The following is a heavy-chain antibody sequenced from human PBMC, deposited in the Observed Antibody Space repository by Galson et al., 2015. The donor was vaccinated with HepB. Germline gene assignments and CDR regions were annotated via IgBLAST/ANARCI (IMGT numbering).Heavy chain of an antibody. J-gene: IGHJ1*01. CDR3: ALRYYDVLTGYTDYFED. V-gene: IGHV1-3*01. CDR2: VNGGNGNT. Sequence: SVKVSCKASGYTFSSYAVHWVRQAPGQRLEWMGWVNGGNGNTKYSEKFQGSVTMTRDTSASTAYMELSSLRSEDTAVYYCALRYYDVLTGYTDYFEDWGQGTLVTVSS. CDR1: GYTFSSYA. D-gene: IGHD3-9*01.